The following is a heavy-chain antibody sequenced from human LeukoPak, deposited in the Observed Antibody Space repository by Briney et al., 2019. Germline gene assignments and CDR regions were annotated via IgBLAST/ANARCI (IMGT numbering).Heavy chain of an antibody. V-gene: IGHV4-59*01. J-gene: IGHJ4*02. CDR3: ARGGSYHGY. CDR2: IYYSGTT. CDR1: GDSISGYY. Sequence: PSETLFLTCTVSGDSISGYYWSWIRQPPGKGLEWIGNIYYSGTTNHNPSLKSRVTISVDTSKNQFSLKLSSVTAADTATYYCARGGSYHGYWGQGTLVTVSS. D-gene: IGHD1-26*01.